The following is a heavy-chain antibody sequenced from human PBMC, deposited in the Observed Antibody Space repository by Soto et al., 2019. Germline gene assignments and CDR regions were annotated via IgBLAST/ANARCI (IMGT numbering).Heavy chain of an antibody. D-gene: IGHD3-10*01. CDR2: ISGSGGST. CDR1: GFTFSSYA. Sequence: PGGSLRLSCVAPGFTFSSYAMSWVRQAPGKGLEWDSAISGSGGSTYYADSVKGRFTISRDNSKNTLYLQMNSLRAEDTAVYYCAKGPYGSGSYYGNCFDPWGQGTLVSVSS. J-gene: IGHJ5*02. CDR3: AKGPYGSGSYYGNCFDP. V-gene: IGHV3-23*01.